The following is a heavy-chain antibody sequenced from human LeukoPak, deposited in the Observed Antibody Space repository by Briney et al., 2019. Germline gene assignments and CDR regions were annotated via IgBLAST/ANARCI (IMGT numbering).Heavy chain of an antibody. CDR3: TTDTRLGELSYGFDY. D-gene: IGHD3-16*02. V-gene: IGHV3-15*01. CDR1: GFTFSSYA. Sequence: GGSLRLSCAASGFTFSSYAMSWVRQAPGKGLEWVGRIKSKTDGGTTDYAAPVKGRFTISRDDSKNTLYLQMNSLKTEDTAVYYCTTDTRLGELSYGFDYWGQGTLVTVSS. J-gene: IGHJ4*02. CDR2: IKSKTDGGTT.